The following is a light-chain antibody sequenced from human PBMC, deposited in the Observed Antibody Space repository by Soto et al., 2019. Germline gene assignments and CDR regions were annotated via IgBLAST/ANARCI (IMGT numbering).Light chain of an antibody. Sequence: DIQMTQSPSTLSASVGDRVTITCRASQSISSWLAWYQQKPGKAPKLLIYKASSLESGVPSRFSGSGSGTEFTLTISSLQPDDFATYYCQQYNGTPLTFGGGNKVEIK. CDR3: QQYNGTPLT. V-gene: IGKV1-5*03. CDR2: KAS. J-gene: IGKJ4*01. CDR1: QSISSW.